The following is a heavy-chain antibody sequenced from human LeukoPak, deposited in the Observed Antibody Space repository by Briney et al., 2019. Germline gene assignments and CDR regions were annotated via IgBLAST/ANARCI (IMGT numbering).Heavy chain of an antibody. J-gene: IGHJ4*02. CDR3: ARGLDSSGYYGYYFDS. CDR2: INQDGSEM. CDR1: GFTFRRYW. V-gene: IGHV3-7*04. D-gene: IGHD3-22*01. Sequence: PGGSLRLSCAASGFTFRRYWMSWARQAPGKGLEWVANINQDGSEMHYVDSVKGRFTISRGNAKNSLYLQMNSLRAEDTAVYYCARGLDSSGYYGYYFDSWGQGTLVTVSS.